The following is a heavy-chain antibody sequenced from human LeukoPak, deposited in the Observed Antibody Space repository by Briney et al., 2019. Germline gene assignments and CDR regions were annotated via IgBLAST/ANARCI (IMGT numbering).Heavy chain of an antibody. CDR3: TRDTYYDFLSGYLDY. V-gene: IGHV3-49*04. CDR2: VRSKAYGGTT. CDR1: GFTFGDYA. Sequence: GGSLRLSCTASGFTFGDYAMSWVRQAPGQGLEWVGFVRSKAYGGTTEYAASVKGRFTISRADSKSIAYLQMNSLKTEDTAVYYCTRDTYYDFLSGYLDYCGQGTLVTVSS. D-gene: IGHD3-3*01. J-gene: IGHJ4*02.